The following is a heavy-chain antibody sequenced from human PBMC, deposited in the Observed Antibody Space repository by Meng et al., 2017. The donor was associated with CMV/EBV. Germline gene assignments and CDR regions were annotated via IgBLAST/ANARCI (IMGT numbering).Heavy chain of an antibody. J-gene: IGHJ6*02. CDR2: IYDSGST. V-gene: IGHV4-39*02. CDR1: GGSISSSSYY. CDR3: ARDNPRTGDLDV. D-gene: IGHD3-10*01. Sequence: GSLRLSCTVSGGSISSSSYYWGWLRPPPGKGLEGFWSIYDSGSTYYNPSHKSRVTISVDTSKNQFSLKLSSVTAADTAGYYWARDNPRTGDLDVWGQGTTVTVSS.